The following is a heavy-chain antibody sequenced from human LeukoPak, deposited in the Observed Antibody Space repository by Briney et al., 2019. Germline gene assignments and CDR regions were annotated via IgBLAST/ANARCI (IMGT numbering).Heavy chain of an antibody. Sequence: PSETLSLTCTVSGGSISSSSYYWGWIRQPPGKGLEWIGSIYYSGSTYYNPSLKSRVTISVDTSKNQFSLRLRSVTAADTAIYYCARASVGAPRDNWFDPWGQGTLVTVSS. J-gene: IGHJ5*02. V-gene: IGHV4-39*07. CDR2: IYYSGST. D-gene: IGHD1-26*01. CDR1: GGSISSSSYY. CDR3: ARASVGAPRDNWFDP.